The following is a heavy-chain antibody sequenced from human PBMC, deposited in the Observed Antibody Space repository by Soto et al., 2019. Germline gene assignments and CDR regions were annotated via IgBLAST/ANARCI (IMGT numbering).Heavy chain of an antibody. CDR2: IMPMYGIG. J-gene: IGHJ6*02. CDR1: GGTFRSYA. CDR3: ARSFRTQYFHAMDV. Sequence: QVQLVQSGAEVKKPGSSVKVSCKASGGTFRSYAFSWVRQAPGQGLEWMGGIMPMYGIGNYAEKFQGRVTITADESTSTAYMEMSSLRSEDTAIYYCARSFRTQYFHAMDVWGQGTTVTVS. V-gene: IGHV1-69*01.